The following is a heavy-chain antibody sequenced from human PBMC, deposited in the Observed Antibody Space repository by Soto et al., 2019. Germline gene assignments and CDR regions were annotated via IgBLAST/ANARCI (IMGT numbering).Heavy chain of an antibody. V-gene: IGHV3-23*01. CDR3: ATPEEVVRGFDF. CDR1: GFTFGHSA. CDR2: TSGTGGAA. D-gene: IGHD3-10*01. Sequence: GGSLRLSCAASGFTFGHSAMSWVRQAPGKGLEWVAATSGTGGAAYYADSVKGRFTISRDNSRNTLFLQMNSLRVDDTAIYHCATPEEVVRGFDFWGLGTLVTVSS. J-gene: IGHJ4*02.